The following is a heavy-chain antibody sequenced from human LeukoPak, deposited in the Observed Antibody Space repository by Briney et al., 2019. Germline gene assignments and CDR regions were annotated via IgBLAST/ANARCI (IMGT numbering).Heavy chain of an antibody. CDR2: IKQDGSEK. Sequence: GGSLRLSCAASGFTFSSYWMSWVRQAPGKGLEWVANIKQDGSEKYYVDSVKGRFTISRDNSKNTLYLQMNSLRAEDTAVYYCAVEYVWGSYRFFDYWGQGTLVTVSS. CDR1: GFTFSSYW. V-gene: IGHV3-7*01. CDR3: AVEYVWGSYRFFDY. D-gene: IGHD3-16*02. J-gene: IGHJ4*02.